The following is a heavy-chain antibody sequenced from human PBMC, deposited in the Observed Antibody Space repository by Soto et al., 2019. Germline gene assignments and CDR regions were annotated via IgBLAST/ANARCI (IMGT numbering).Heavy chain of an antibody. Sequence: GASVKVSCKASGYTFTSYYMHWVRQAPGQGLEWMGIINPSGGSTSYAQKFQGRVTMTRDTSTSTVYMELSSLRSEDTAVYYCARAYLWDGYNYPYYYYGMDVWGQGTTVTVS. D-gene: IGHD5-12*01. CDR2: INPSGGST. CDR3: ARAYLWDGYNYPYYYYGMDV. V-gene: IGHV1-46*01. J-gene: IGHJ6*02. CDR1: GYTFTSYY.